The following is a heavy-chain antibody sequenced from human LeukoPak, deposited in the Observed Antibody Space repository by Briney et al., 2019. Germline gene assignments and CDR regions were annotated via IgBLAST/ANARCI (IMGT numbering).Heavy chain of an antibody. CDR1: GYSISSGYY. Sequence: SETLSLTCDVSGYSISSGYYWSWIRQPPGKGLEGIATIHHSGVTYYNPSLKSQFTISVDTSKNQFSLKLSSVPAAGTAVYYCARYTGTNWGYSFDSWGQGTLVTVSS. J-gene: IGHJ4*02. CDR3: ARYTGTNWGYSFDS. V-gene: IGHV4-38-2*01. CDR2: IHHSGVT. D-gene: IGHD7-27*01.